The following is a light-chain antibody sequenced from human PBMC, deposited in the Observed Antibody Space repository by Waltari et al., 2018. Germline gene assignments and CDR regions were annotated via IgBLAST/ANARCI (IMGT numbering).Light chain of an antibody. CDR2: EVT. J-gene: IGLJ2*01. CDR1: SRYFGSYNL. Sequence: QSALTQPASVSGSPGQSITLSCTGASRYFGSYNLVSWYQQKPGKAPKGMIYEVTKRPSGVSDRVSGSRSGNPASLTISGLQPEDEADYYCCSYAGSGTLDVVFGGGTKLTVL. V-gene: IGLV2-23*02. CDR3: CSYAGSGTLDVV.